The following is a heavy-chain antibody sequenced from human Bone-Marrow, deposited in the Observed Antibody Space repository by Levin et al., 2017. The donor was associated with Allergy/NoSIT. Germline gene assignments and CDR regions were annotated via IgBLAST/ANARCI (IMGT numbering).Heavy chain of an antibody. CDR3: ARTFGELSLYPSGGMDV. J-gene: IGHJ6*02. D-gene: IGHD3-16*02. Sequence: GGSLRLSCAASGFTFSSYWMSWVRQAPGKGLEWVANIKQDGSEKYYVDSVKGRFTISRDNAKNSLYLQMNSLRAEDTAVYYCARTFGELSLYPSGGMDVWGQGTTVTVSS. CDR1: GFTFSSYW. V-gene: IGHV3-7*01. CDR2: IKQDGSEK.